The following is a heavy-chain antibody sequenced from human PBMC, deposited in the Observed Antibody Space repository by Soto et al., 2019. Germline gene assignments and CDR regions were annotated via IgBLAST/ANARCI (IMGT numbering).Heavy chain of an antibody. CDR1: GYTFTSYA. CDR3: ARGGIGLRRSSNPAFDY. Sequence: QVQLVQSGAEVKKPGASVKVSCKASGYTFTSYAISWVRQAPGQGLEWMGWISDYNGNTNYPQKSQGRVTMTTDTSPSTAYMEVRSLRSHDTAVYYCARGGIGLRRSSNPAFDYWGQGTLVTVSS. CDR2: ISDYNGNT. J-gene: IGHJ4*02. V-gene: IGHV1-18*01. D-gene: IGHD3-16*01.